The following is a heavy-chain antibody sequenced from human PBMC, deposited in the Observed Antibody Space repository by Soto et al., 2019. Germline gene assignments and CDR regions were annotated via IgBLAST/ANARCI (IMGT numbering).Heavy chain of an antibody. V-gene: IGHV3-33*01. J-gene: IGHJ4*02. Sequence: PGGSLRLSCAASGFTFSSYGMHWVRRAPGKGLERVAVIWYDGSNKYYADSVKGRFTISRDNSKNTLYLQMNSLRAEDTAVYYCARDPSIAAAGPFDYWGQGTLVTVSS. CDR1: GFTFSSYG. CDR3: ARDPSIAAAGPFDY. D-gene: IGHD6-13*01. CDR2: IWYDGSNK.